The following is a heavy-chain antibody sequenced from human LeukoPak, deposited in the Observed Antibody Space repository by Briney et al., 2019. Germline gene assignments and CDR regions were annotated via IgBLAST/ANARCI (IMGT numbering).Heavy chain of an antibody. J-gene: IGHJ5*02. D-gene: IGHD3-16*01. Sequence: ASVKVSCKASGYTFTGYYIHWVRQAPGQGREWMGWINPYSGGTSSAQKFQGRVTMTRDTSISTVYMQVSWLTSDDTAIYYCARADRLHGGPYLIGPWGQGTLVTVSS. CDR1: GYTFTGYY. CDR2: INPYSGGT. CDR3: ARADRLHGGPYLIGP. V-gene: IGHV1-2*02.